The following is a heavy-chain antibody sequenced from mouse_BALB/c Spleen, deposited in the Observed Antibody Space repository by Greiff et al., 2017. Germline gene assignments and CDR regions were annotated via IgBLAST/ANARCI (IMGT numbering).Heavy chain of an antibody. D-gene: IGHD2-3*01. CDR2: INPYNGDT. V-gene: IGHV1-20*02. CDR1: GYSFTGYF. J-gene: IGHJ4*01. Sequence: VQLKESGPELVKPGASVKISCKASGYSFTGYFMNWVMQSHGKNLEWIGRINPYNGDTFYNQKFKGKATLTVDTSSSTAHMELRILASEDAAVDSCARDGKNSDYAMDYWGQGTSVTVSS. CDR3: ARDGKNSDYAMDY.